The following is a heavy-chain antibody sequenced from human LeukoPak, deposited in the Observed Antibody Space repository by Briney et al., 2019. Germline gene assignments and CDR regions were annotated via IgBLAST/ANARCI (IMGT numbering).Heavy chain of an antibody. CDR3: ARRNTKNGSDSEFDY. J-gene: IGHJ4*02. CDR1: SGSISYYY. D-gene: IGHD1-26*01. Sequence: SETLSLTCTVSSGSISYYYWSWIRQPPGKGLQWIGYIFYSGGTNYNLFLKSRVSISVDTSQSQSSLRLSSVTAADTAVYYCARRNTKNGSDSEFDYWGQGTLVTVSS. V-gene: IGHV4-59*08. CDR2: IFYSGGT.